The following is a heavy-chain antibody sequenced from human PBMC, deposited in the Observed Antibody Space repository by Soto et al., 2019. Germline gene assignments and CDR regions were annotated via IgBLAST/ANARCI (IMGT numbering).Heavy chain of an antibody. Sequence: QVQLQQSGPGLVKPSQTLSLTCAISGDSVSSTGAAWNWIRQSPSRGLEWLGRTYYRSKWYHEYALSVKGRITINPDTSKNQFSLQLNSVTPEYTALYYCARDIGWEPWGQGTLVTVSS. CDR2: TYYRSKWYH. CDR3: ARDIGWEP. CDR1: GDSVSSTGAA. D-gene: IGHD6-19*01. V-gene: IGHV6-1*01. J-gene: IGHJ4*02.